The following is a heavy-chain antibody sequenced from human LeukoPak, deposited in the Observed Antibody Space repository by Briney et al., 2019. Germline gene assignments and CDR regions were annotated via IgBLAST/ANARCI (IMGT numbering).Heavy chain of an antibody. CDR1: GYTFTSYD. J-gene: IGHJ6*02. V-gene: IGHV1-8*01. D-gene: IGHD3-3*01. CDR2: MNPNSGNT. Sequence: ASVKVSCKASGYTFTSYDISWVRQATGQGLEWMGWMNPNSGNTGYAQKFQGRVTMTRNTSISTAYMELSSLRSEDTAVYYCARGNTPYYDFWSGLSYYYYYGMDVWGQGTTVTVSS. CDR3: ARGNTPYYDFWSGLSYYYYYGMDV.